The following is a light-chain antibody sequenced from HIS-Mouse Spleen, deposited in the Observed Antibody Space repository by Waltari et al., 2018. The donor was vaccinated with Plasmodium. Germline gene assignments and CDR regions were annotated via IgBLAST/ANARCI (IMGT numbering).Light chain of an antibody. J-gene: IGLJ2*01. CDR3: ATWDDSLSGVV. Sequence: QSVLTQPPSASGTPGQRVTISCSGSSSNIGSNYVYWYQQLPGTAPKLLIYRNNQLPSWVPDRFSGSKSGTSASRAISGLRSEDEAEYYCATWDDSLSGVVFGGGTKLTVL. V-gene: IGLV1-47*01. CDR1: SSNIGSNY. CDR2: RNN.